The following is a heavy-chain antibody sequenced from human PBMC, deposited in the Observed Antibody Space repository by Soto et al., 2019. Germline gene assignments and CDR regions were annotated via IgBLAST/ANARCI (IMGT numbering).Heavy chain of an antibody. V-gene: IGHV1-18*01. CDR2: ISTYIRNT. Sequence: QVQLVQSGAEVKKPGASVKVSCKASGYTFTSYGISWVRQAPGQGLEWMGWISTYIRNTHYAQKFQGRVTMTTDTSTTTAYLELRSLRSDDTAVYYCARDDVGYCSNGVCYTKPLDYWGQGALVTVSS. D-gene: IGHD2-8*01. J-gene: IGHJ4*02. CDR1: GYTFTSYG. CDR3: ARDDVGYCSNGVCYTKPLDY.